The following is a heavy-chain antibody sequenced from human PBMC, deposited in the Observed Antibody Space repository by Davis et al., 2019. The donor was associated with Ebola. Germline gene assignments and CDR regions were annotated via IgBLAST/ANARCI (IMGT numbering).Heavy chain of an antibody. CDR3: ATRDSSTWYWGY. V-gene: IGHV4-30-4*07. CDR2: FHNLGSA. Sequence: SETLSLTCAVSGGSISSVGYSWSWIRQPPGKGLEWLGFFHNLGSAYYNPSLESRVAISGDTSKNQISLKLSSVTAADAAMYYCATRDSSTWYWGYWGQGALVTVSS. D-gene: IGHD6-13*01. J-gene: IGHJ4*02. CDR1: GGSISSVGYS.